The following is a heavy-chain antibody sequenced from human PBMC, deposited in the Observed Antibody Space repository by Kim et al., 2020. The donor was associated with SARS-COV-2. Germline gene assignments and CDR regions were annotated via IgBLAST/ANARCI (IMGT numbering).Heavy chain of an antibody. V-gene: IGHV4-59*08. D-gene: IGHD1-26*01. Sequence: YHPSLKSRVTRSVDPSKNQFSLRLSSVTAADTAVYYCARREGGSNYFDYWGQGTLVTVSS. CDR3: ARREGGSNYFDY. J-gene: IGHJ4*02.